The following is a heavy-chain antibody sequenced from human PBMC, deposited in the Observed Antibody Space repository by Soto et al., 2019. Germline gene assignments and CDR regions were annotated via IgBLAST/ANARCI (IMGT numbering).Heavy chain of an antibody. CDR2: ISAYNGNT. CDR3: ARDQGYCSGGSCPEDYYYYGMDV. J-gene: IGHJ6*02. V-gene: IGHV1-18*01. D-gene: IGHD2-15*01. CDR1: GYTFTSYG. Sequence: QVQLVQSGAEVKKPGASVKVSCKASGYTFTSYGISWVRQAPGQGLEWMGWISAYNGNTNYAQKLQGRVTMTTDTSTSTAYMELRSRRSDDTAVYYCARDQGYCSGGSCPEDYYYYGMDVWGQGTTVTVSS.